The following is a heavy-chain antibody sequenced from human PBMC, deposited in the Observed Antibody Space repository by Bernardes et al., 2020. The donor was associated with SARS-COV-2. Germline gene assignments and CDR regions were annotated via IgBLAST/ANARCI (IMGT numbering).Heavy chain of an antibody. CDR3: ARGFDY. J-gene: IGHJ4*02. CDR2: LYYTGRT. CDR1: GGSISAYY. Sequence: SETLSLTCTVSGGSISAYYWSWFRQPPGKGLAWIGYLYYTGRTNYNPSLQSRVTISVDTSKNQFSLKLSSVTAADTAVYYCARGFDYWGQGILVTVSS. V-gene: IGHV4-59*01.